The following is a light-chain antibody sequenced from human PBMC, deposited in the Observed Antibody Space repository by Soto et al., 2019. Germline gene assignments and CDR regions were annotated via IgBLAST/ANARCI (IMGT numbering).Light chain of an antibody. V-gene: IGKV3-11*01. CDR2: DAS. Sequence: IVLTQSPDTLSFSPWDTATLSCRASQSISSYLAWYQQKPGQSPRLLIYDASNRATGIPARFSGSGSGTDFTLTISSLEPEDFAVYYCQQRSDWPPITFGQGTRLEI. CDR3: QQRSDWPPIT. CDR1: QSISSY. J-gene: IGKJ5*01.